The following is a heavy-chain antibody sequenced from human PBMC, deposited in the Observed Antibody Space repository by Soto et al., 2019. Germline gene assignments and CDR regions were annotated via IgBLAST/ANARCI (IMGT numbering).Heavy chain of an antibody. CDR2: IYYSGST. D-gene: IGHD6-13*01. CDR1: GGSISSSSYY. J-gene: IGHJ4*02. Sequence: SETLSLTCTVSGGSISSSSYYWGWIRQPPGKGLEWIGSIYYSGSTYYNPSLKSRVTISVDTSKNQFSLKLSSVTAADTAVYYCARRGSSSWPRRYYFDYWGQGTLVTVSS. V-gene: IGHV4-39*01. CDR3: ARRGSSSWPRRYYFDY.